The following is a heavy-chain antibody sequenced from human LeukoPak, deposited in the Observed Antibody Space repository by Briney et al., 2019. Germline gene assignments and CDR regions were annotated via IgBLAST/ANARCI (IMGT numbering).Heavy chain of an antibody. V-gene: IGHV4-59*08. CDR2: TYYSGST. CDR1: GGSISGSY. CDR3: AGSPGLPKYYGMDV. D-gene: IGHD2-21*02. J-gene: IGHJ6*02. Sequence: SETLSLTCTVSGGSISGSYWSWIRQPPGKGLEWIGYTYYSGSTDYNPSLKSRVTISIDTSKNQFSLRLSSVTAADTAVYYCAGSPGLPKYYGMDVWGQGTTVSVSS.